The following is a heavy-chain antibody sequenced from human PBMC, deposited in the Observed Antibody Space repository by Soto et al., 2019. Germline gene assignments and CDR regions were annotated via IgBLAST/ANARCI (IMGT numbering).Heavy chain of an antibody. D-gene: IGHD3-9*01. CDR1: GGSFSGYY. CDR3: ARDFPLLRYFDWLSRGYYYYGMDV. V-gene: IGHV4-34*01. Sequence: SETLSLTCAVYGGSFSGYYWSWIRQPPGKGLEWIGEINHSGSTNYNPSLKSRVTISVDTSKNQFSLKLSSVTAADTAVYYCARDFPLLRYFDWLSRGYYYYGMDVWGQGTTVTVS. CDR2: INHSGST. J-gene: IGHJ6*02.